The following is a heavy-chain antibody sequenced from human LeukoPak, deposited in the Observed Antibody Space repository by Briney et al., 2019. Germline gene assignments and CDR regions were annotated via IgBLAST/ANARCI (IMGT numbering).Heavy chain of an antibody. CDR2: IYYSGST. V-gene: IGHV4-39*07. D-gene: IGHD5-12*01. CDR3: ARDEVDIAINWFDP. CDR1: GGSISSSSYY. J-gene: IGHJ5*02. Sequence: SETLSLTCTVSGGSISSSSYYWGWIRQPPGKGLEWIGSIYYSGSTYYNPSLKSRVTISVDTSKNQFSLKLSSVTAADTAVYYCARDEVDIAINWFDPWGQGTLVTVSS.